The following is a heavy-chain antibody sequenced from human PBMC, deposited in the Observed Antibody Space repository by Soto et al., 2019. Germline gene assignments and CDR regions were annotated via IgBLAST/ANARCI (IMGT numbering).Heavy chain of an antibody. V-gene: IGHV1-69*08. J-gene: IGHJ6*03. CDR1: GDTFFNYT. Sequence: QVQLVQSGAEVKKPGSSVKISCTTSGDTFFNYTFTWVRRAPGQGLEWMGRVIPLLDASNYAEKFQDRVTNTADKSTSTAYMELSGLKSDDSDIYYCASGKSQMTQDRMGFYYYMDVWGKGTTVTVSS. CDR3: ASGKSQMTQDRMGFYYYMDV. CDR2: VIPLLDAS. D-gene: IGHD2-15*01.